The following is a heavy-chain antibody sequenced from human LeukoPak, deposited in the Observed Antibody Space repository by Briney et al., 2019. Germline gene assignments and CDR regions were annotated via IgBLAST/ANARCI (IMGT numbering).Heavy chain of an antibody. Sequence: SETLSLTCTVSGGSISSGGYYWSWIRQHPGKGLEWIGYIYYSGSTYYNPSLKSRVTISVDTSKNQFSLKLSSVTAADTAVYYCARAFEGNYDFWSGSLRTFDYWGQGTLVTVSS. CDR3: ARAFEGNYDFWSGSLRTFDY. J-gene: IGHJ4*02. D-gene: IGHD3-3*01. CDR1: GGSISSGGYY. CDR2: IYYSGST. V-gene: IGHV4-31*03.